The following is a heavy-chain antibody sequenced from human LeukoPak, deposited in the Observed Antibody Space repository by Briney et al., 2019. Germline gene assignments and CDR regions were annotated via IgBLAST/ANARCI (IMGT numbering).Heavy chain of an antibody. CDR1: GGSFSGYY. J-gene: IGHJ4*02. D-gene: IGHD6-13*01. Sequence: PSETLSLTCAVYGGSFSGYYWSWIRQPPGKGLEWIGEINHSGSTNYNPSLESRVTISVDTSKNQFSPKLSSVTAADTAVYYCARGTAAAGKTKFDYRGQGTLVTVSS. CDR2: INHSGST. V-gene: IGHV4-34*01. CDR3: ARGTAAAGKTKFDY.